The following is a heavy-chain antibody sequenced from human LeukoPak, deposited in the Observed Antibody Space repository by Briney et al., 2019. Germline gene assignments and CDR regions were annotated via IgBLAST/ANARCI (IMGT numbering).Heavy chain of an antibody. CDR1: GGSISSSSYY. V-gene: IGHV4-39*07. Sequence: PSETLSLTCTVSGGSISSSSYYWGWIRQPPGKGLEWIGSIYHSGSTYYNPSLKSRVTIAVETSKNQFSLKLSSVTAADKAVYYCASVGATYNWFDPWGQGTLVTVSS. D-gene: IGHD1-26*01. J-gene: IGHJ5*02. CDR3: ASVGATYNWFDP. CDR2: IYHSGST.